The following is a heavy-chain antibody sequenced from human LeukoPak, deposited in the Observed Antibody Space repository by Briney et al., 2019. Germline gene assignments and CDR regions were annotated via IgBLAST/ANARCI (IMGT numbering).Heavy chain of an antibody. J-gene: IGHJ4*02. D-gene: IGHD3-10*01. CDR2: IRSKAYGGTT. CDR1: GFTFGDYA. CDR3: TRDFTPYYGSGSYYKGTYYFDY. Sequence: GRSLRLSCTASGFTFGDYAMSWFRQAPGKGLEWVGFIRSKAYGGTTEYAASVKGRFTISRDDSKSIAYLQMNSLKTEDTAVYYCTRDFTPYYGSGSYYKGTYYFDYWGLGTLVTVSS. V-gene: IGHV3-49*03.